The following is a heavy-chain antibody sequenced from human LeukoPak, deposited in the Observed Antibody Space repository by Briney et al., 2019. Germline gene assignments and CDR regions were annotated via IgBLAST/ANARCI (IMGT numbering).Heavy chain of an antibody. J-gene: IGHJ4*02. D-gene: IGHD6-19*01. CDR2: INPSGGST. CDR3: ARLQYSSGYDY. Sequence: ASVKVSCKASGYTFTSYYMHWVRQAPGQGLEWMGIINPSGGSTSYAQKFQGRVTMTRDMSTSTAYMELSRLRSDDTAVYYCARLQYSSGYDYWGQGTLVTVSS. V-gene: IGHV1-46*01. CDR1: GYTFTSYY.